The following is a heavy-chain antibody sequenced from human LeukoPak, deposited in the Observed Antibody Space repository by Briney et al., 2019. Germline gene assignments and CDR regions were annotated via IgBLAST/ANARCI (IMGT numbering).Heavy chain of an antibody. D-gene: IGHD3-3*01. CDR3: ARDITIFGVVIDY. Sequence: GGSLRLSCAASGFTFSSYSMNWVRQAPGKGLEWVSSISSSSSYIYYADSVKGRFTISRDNAKNSLYLQMNSLRAEDMAVYYCARDITIFGVVIDYWGQGTLVTVSS. CDR2: ISSSSSYI. J-gene: IGHJ4*02. V-gene: IGHV3-21*01. CDR1: GFTFSSYS.